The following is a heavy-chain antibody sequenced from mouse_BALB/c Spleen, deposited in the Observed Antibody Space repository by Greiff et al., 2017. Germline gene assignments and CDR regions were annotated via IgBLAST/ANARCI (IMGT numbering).Heavy chain of an antibody. CDR3: ARSIPSYWYFDV. V-gene: IGHV1-87*01. Sequence: QVQLQQSGAELARPGASVKLSCKASGYTFTSYWMQWVKQRPGQGLEWIGAIYPGDGDTRYTQKFKGKATLTADKSSSTAYMQLSSLASEDSAVYYCARSIPSYWYFDVWGAGTTVTVSS. J-gene: IGHJ1*01. D-gene: IGHD6-1*01. CDR1: GYTFTSYW. CDR2: IYPGDGDT.